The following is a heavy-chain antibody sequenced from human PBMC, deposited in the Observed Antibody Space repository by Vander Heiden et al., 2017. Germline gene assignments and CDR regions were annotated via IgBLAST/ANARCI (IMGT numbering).Heavy chain of an antibody. Sequence: QVQLQESGPGLVKPSGTLSLTCAVSGGSISSSNWWSWVRQPPGKGLEWIGEIYHSGGTNYNPSLKSRVTISVDKSKNQFSLKLSSVTAADTAVYYCARLYYYDSSGYYSSFQHWGQGTLVTVSS. D-gene: IGHD3-22*01. V-gene: IGHV4-4*02. CDR3: ARLYYYDSSGYYSSFQH. CDR2: IYHSGGT. J-gene: IGHJ1*01. CDR1: GGSISSSNW.